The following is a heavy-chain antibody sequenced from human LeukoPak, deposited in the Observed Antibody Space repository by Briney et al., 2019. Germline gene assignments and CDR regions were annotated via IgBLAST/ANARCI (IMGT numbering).Heavy chain of an antibody. CDR1: GFTFSSYA. D-gene: IGHD6-13*01. J-gene: IGHJ4*02. CDR2: ISGSGGST. Sequence: PGGSLRLSYAASGFTFSSYAMIWVRQAPGKGLDWVSAISGSGGSTYYAESVKGRFTISRDNSKNTLYLQMNSLRAEDTAVYYCAKDLQQQLTFEYWGQGTLVIVSS. V-gene: IGHV3-23*01. CDR3: AKDLQQQLTFEY.